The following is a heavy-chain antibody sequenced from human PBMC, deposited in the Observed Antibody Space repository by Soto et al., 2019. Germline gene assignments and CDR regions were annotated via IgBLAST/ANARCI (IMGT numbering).Heavy chain of an antibody. Sequence: QVQLVQSGAEVKKPGASVKVSCRASGYTFTINRISWVRQAPGQGLEWMGWISAYNGNTNYAQKLQGRVTMTTDTSTSTAYMELRSLRSDDKAVYYCARGRAYSSSSGWGYWGQGTLVTVSS. CDR1: GYTFTINR. V-gene: IGHV1-18*01. D-gene: IGHD6-6*01. CDR2: ISAYNGNT. J-gene: IGHJ4*02. CDR3: ARGRAYSSSSGWGY.